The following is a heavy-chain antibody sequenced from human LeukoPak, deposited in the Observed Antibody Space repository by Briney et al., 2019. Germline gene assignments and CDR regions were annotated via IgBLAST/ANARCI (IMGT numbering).Heavy chain of an antibody. CDR2: IIPIFGTA. J-gene: IGHJ4*02. D-gene: IGHD6-13*01. V-gene: IGHV1-69*06. Sequence: SVKVSCKASGGTFSSYAISWVRQAPGQGLEWMGGIIPIFGTANYAQKFQGRVTITADKSTSTAYMELSSLRSEDTAVYYCARDQGIAAAGSQNFDYWGQGTLVTVSS. CDR3: ARDQGIAAAGSQNFDY. CDR1: GGTFSSYA.